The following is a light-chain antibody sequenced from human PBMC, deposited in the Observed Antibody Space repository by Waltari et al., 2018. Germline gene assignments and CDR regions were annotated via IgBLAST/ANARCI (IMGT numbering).Light chain of an antibody. J-gene: IGLJ3*02. CDR1: NIGIKS. CDR2: YDT. CDR3: QVWDSGSAHQV. Sequence: SVSVAPGETARITCGGNNIGIKSVRWFQQKPGQAPVLVIYYDTDRPSGVPERFSGSNSGNTATLTISRVEAGDEADYYCQVWDSGSAHQVFGGGTKVTVL. V-gene: IGLV3-21*04.